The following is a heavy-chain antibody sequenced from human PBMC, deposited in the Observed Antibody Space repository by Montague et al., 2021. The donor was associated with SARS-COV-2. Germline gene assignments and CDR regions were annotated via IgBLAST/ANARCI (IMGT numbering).Heavy chain of an antibody. J-gene: IGHJ4*02. CDR2: VYASGIT. CDR1: GGSISSGSYY. D-gene: IGHD1-26*01. CDR3: ARFGSGTLEFDL. V-gene: IGHV4-61*02. Sequence: TLSLTCTVSGGSISSGSYYWSWIRQPAGKGLEWIGRVYASGITDYNSSLESRVFMSVDTSTNQFSLSLTSVTAADTAVYFCARFGSGTLEFDLWGQGTLVTVSS.